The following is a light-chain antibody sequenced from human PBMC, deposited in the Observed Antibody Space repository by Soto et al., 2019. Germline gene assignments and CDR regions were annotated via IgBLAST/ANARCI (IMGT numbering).Light chain of an antibody. CDR2: GTS. CDR3: QHYGSSRT. CDR1: QSVSSSY. V-gene: IGKV3-20*01. Sequence: EIVLTQSPGTLSLSPGERATLSCRASQSVSSSYLGGYQQKPGQAPRLLIWGTSNRAGGIPDRFSGSGSGTEFTLTISRLAPEDFAVYYCQHYGSSRTFGQGTKVEIK. J-gene: IGKJ1*01.